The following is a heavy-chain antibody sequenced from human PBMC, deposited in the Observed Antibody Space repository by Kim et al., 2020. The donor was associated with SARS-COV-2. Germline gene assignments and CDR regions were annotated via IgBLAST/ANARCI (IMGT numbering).Heavy chain of an antibody. D-gene: IGHD3-3*01. CDR1: GFTFEDYA. CDR3: TRDRRITITRPLFAL. CDR2: ISWNSGGI. Sequence: GGSLRLSCAASGFTFEDYAMHWVRQAPGKGLEWVSGISWNSGGIDYADSVKGRFTISRDNGKNSLYLQMNSLRSEDTAFYYCTRDRRITITRPLFALWGRGTLVTVSS. V-gene: IGHV3-9*01. J-gene: IGHJ2*01.